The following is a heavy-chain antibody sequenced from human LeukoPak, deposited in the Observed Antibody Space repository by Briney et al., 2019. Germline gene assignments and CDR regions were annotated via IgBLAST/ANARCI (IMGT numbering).Heavy chain of an antibody. CDR3: ARALGSPLDY. J-gene: IGHJ4*02. CDR2: INNNGGST. V-gene: IGHV3-64*04. Sequence: GGSLRLSCLASGFTFSSYAMHWVRQAPGKGLEYVSGINNNGGSTYYADSVMGRFTISRDNSKNTLYLQMNSLRAEDTAVYYCARALGSPLDYWGQGTLVTVSS. D-gene: IGHD1-26*01. CDR1: GFTFSSYA.